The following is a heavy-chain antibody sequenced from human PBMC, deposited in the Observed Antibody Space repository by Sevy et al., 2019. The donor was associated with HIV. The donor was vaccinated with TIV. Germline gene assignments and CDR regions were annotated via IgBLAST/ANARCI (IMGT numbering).Heavy chain of an antibody. V-gene: IGHV4-34*01. D-gene: IGHD3-10*01. CDR2: INHSGST. CDR3: ARRGSGSYFGY. CDR1: GGSFSGYY. Sequence: SDTLSLTCAVYGGSFSGYYWSWIRQPPGKGLEWIGEINHSGSTNYNPSLKSRVTISVDTSKNQFSLKLSSVTAADTAVYYCARRGSGSYFGYWGQGTLVTVSS. J-gene: IGHJ4*02.